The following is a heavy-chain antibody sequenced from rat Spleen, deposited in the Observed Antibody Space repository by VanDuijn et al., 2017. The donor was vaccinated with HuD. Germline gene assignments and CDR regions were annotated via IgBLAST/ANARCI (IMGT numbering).Heavy chain of an antibody. J-gene: IGHJ3*01. CDR2: ITYEGSAT. CDR1: GFTFSDYY. V-gene: IGHV5-22*01. Sequence: EVQLVESGGGLVQPGRSLKLSCAASGFTFSDYYMAWVRQAPKKGLEWVASITYEGSATYYGDSVKGRFTISRDNAKSTLYLQMDSLGSEDTATYYCARGTRNYSSYGGFAYLGQGTLVTVSS. CDR3: ARGTRNYSSYGGFAY. D-gene: IGHD1-2*01.